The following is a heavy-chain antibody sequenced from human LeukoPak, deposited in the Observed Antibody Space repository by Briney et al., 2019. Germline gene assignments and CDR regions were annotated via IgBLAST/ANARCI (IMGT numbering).Heavy chain of an antibody. CDR3: ARYMVRGVISYYYYGMDV. CDR1: GGSFRGYY. J-gene: IGHJ6*02. CDR2: INHSGST. Sequence: SETLSLTCAVYGGSFRGYYWSWIRQPPGKGLEWIGEINHSGSTNYNPSLKSRVTISVDTSKNQFSLKLSSVTAADTAVYYCARYMVRGVISYYYYGMDVWGQGTTVTVSS. V-gene: IGHV4-34*01. D-gene: IGHD3-10*01.